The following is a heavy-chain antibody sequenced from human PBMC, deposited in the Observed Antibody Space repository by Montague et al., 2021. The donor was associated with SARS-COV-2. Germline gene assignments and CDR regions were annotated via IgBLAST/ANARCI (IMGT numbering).Heavy chain of an antibody. CDR3: TIEGHITTICSGCPRNWFDP. CDR2: ISTTGSP. Sequence: TLSLTCTLSGDSISRNNLYWTWIRQPAGKGLEWIGRISTTGSPEYNPSHKSRVTLSLDTSKNQFSLRLSSVTAADTAMYYCTIEGHITTICSGCPRNWFDPWGQGTLVTVSS. D-gene: IGHD2-2*01. V-gene: IGHV4-61*02. CDR1: GDSISRNNLY. J-gene: IGHJ5*02.